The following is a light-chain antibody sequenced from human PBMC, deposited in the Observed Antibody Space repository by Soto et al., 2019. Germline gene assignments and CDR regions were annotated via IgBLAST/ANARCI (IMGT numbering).Light chain of an antibody. J-gene: IGLJ1*01. CDR2: EIN. CDR1: SSDVGAYDY. V-gene: IGLV2-8*01. CDR3: SSFAGSNNFPYV. Sequence: QSVLTQPPSASGSPGQSVTISCPATSSDVGAYDYVSSYPHPPRKAPKLMIYEINKRPSGVADRFSGSKSGNTACLTVSGLQAEDEADYYCSSFAGSNNFPYVFGTGTKVTVL.